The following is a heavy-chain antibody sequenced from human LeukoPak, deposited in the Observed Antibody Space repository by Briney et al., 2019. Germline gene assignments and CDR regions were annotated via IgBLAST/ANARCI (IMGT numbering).Heavy chain of an antibody. Sequence: SETLSLTCTVSGGSISSYYWSWIRQPPGKGLEWIGYIYYSGSTNYNPSLKSRVTISVDTSKNQFSLKLSSVTAADTAVYYCAGVYYDFWSSYLGGYFDYWGQGTLVTVSS. CDR2: IYYSGST. J-gene: IGHJ4*02. D-gene: IGHD3-3*01. CDR1: GGSISSYY. CDR3: AGVYYDFWSSYLGGYFDY. V-gene: IGHV4-59*01.